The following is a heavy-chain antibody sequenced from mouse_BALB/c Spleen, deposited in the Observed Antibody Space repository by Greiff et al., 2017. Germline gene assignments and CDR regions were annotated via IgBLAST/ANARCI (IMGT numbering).Heavy chain of an antibody. V-gene: IGHV5-9-4*01. J-gene: IGHJ3*01. Sequence: EVNVVESGGGLVKPGGSLKLSCAASGFTFSSYAMSWVRQSPEKRLEWVAEISSGGSYTYYPDTVTGRFTISRDNAKNTLYLEMSSLRSEDTAMYYCARDAAARALFAYWGQGTLVTVSA. CDR2: ISSGGSYT. CDR1: GFTFSSYA. CDR3: ARDAAARALFAY. D-gene: IGHD3-1*01.